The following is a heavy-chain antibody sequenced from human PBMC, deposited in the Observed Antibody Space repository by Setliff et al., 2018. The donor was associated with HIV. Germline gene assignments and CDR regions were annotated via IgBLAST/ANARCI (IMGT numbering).Heavy chain of an antibody. V-gene: IGHV1-69-2*01. Sequence: ASVKVSCKASGYTFTDYYIDWVQQAPGGGLEWVGRVDPQDGETKYAEKFRDRVTITADTSIDTAYMELSRLRSEDTAVYYCASGNNLQRFDYWGQGTLVTVSS. D-gene: IGHD6-25*01. CDR3: ASGNNLQRFDY. CDR1: GYTFTDYY. J-gene: IGHJ4*02. CDR2: VDPQDGET.